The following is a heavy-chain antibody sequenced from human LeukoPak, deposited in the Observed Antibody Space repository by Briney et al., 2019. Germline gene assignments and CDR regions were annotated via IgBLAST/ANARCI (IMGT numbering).Heavy chain of an antibody. Sequence: ASVKVSCKASGYTFTGYYMHWVRQAPGQGLEWMGWINPNSGGTNYAQKFQGRVTMTRDTSISTAYMELSRLRSDDTAVYYCATDIAVVPAAGDDYYYYYYMDVWGKGTTVTVSS. CDR2: INPNSGGT. CDR1: GYTFTGYY. J-gene: IGHJ6*03. V-gene: IGHV1-2*02. CDR3: ATDIAVVPAAGDDYYYYYYMDV. D-gene: IGHD2-2*01.